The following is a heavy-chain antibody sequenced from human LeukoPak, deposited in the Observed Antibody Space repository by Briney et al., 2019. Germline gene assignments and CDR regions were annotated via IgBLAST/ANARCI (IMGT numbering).Heavy chain of an antibody. V-gene: IGHV1-58*02. CDR1: GFTFTSSA. Sequence: ASVKVSCKASGFTFTSSAMQWVRQARGQRLEWIGWIVVGSGNTNYAQKFQGRVTITRDMSTSTAYMELSSLRSEDTAVYYCAAASIVGATFLFDYWGQGTLVTVSS. D-gene: IGHD1-26*01. CDR3: AAASIVGATFLFDY. J-gene: IGHJ4*02. CDR2: IVVGSGNT.